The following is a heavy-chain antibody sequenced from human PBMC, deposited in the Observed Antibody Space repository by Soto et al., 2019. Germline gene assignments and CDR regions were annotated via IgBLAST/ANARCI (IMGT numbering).Heavy chain of an antibody. CDR3: ARDPPPPDY. CDR2: ISAYNGNT. J-gene: IGHJ4*02. CDR1: GYTFASYA. Sequence: QVQLVQSGAEVKKPGASVKVSCKASGYTFASYAISWMRQAPGQGLEWMGWISAYNGNTNYAQKLQGRVTMTTDTSTRTAYVELRSVGTDDTAVYYCARDPPPPDYWGQGTLVSVSS. V-gene: IGHV1-18*01.